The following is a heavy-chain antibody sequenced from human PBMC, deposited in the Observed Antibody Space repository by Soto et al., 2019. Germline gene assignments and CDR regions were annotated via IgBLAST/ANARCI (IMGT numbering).Heavy chain of an antibody. D-gene: IGHD3-22*01. CDR1: GGSFSGYY. Sequence: SETLSLTCAVYGGSFSGYYWTWIRQPPGTGLEWIGEINHSGSTNYNPSLKSRVTISLDTSKNQFSLKLSSVTAADTAVYYCATTDDSSLYYFDYWGQGTLVTVSS. J-gene: IGHJ4*02. CDR2: INHSGST. V-gene: IGHV4-34*01. CDR3: ATTDDSSLYYFDY.